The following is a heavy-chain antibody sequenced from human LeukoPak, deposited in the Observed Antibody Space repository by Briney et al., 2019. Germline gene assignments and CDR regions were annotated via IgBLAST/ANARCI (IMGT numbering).Heavy chain of an antibody. D-gene: IGHD1-26*01. V-gene: IGHV3-9*01. CDR3: AKDMEWELLHGFHY. J-gene: IGHJ4*02. Sequence: QPGGSLRLSCAASGFTFSSYWMHWVRQAPGKGLEWVSGISWNSGSIGYADSVKGRFTISRDNAKNSLYLQMNSLRAEDTALYYCAKDMEWELLHGFHYWGQGTLVTVSS. CDR1: GFTFSSYW. CDR2: ISWNSGSI.